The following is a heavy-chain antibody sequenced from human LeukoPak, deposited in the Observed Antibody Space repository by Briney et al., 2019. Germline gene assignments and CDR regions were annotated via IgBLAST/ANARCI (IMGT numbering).Heavy chain of an antibody. Sequence: ASVKVSCKASGYTLTGHYMHWVRQAPGQGLEWMGWINPNSGGTEYAQKFQGRVTMTRDTSISTVYMEMSSLRSDDTAVYYCARDSCSSTSCLSIDDYWGQGTLVTVSS. CDR1: GYTLTGHY. CDR3: ARDSCSSTSCLSIDDY. J-gene: IGHJ4*02. CDR2: INPNSGGT. V-gene: IGHV1-2*02. D-gene: IGHD2-2*01.